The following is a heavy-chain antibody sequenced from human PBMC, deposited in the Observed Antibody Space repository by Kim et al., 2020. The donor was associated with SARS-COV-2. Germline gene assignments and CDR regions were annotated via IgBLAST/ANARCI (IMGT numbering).Heavy chain of an antibody. CDR3: ARMQDDYVYFDY. Sequence: RYSPSFQGQVTISADKSISTAYLQWSSLKASDTAMYYCARMQDDYVYFDYWGQGTLVTVSS. D-gene: IGHD4-17*01. J-gene: IGHJ4*02. V-gene: IGHV5-51*01.